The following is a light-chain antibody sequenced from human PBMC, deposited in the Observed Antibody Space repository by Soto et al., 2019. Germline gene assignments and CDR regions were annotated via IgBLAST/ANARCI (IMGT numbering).Light chain of an antibody. CDR2: DNN. CDR3: GTWDSSLSAGV. V-gene: IGLV1-51*01. J-gene: IGLJ2*01. CDR1: SSNIGNNY. Sequence: QSVLTQPPSVSAAPGQKVTIPCSGSSSNIGNNYVSWYQQLPGTAPKLLIYDNNKRPSGIPDRFSGSKSGTSATLGITGLQTGDEADYYCGTWDSSLSAGVFGVGTKLTVL.